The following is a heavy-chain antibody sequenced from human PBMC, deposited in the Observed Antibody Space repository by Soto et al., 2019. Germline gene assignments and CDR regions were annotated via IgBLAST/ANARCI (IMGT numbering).Heavy chain of an antibody. Sequence: SETLSLTCAVSGGSISSSNWWSWVRQPPGKGLEWIGEIYHSGSTNYNPSLKSRVTISVDKSKNQFSLKLSSVTAADTAVYYCASVRGSYRNWFDPWGQGTLVTVSS. CDR1: GGSISSSNW. V-gene: IGHV4-4*02. J-gene: IGHJ5*02. D-gene: IGHD1-26*01. CDR3: ASVRGSYRNWFDP. CDR2: IYHSGST.